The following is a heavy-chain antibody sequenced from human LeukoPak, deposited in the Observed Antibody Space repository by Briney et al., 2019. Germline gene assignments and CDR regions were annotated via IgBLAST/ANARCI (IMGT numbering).Heavy chain of an antibody. D-gene: IGHD6-13*01. CDR2: MNPNSGNT. J-gene: IGHJ1*01. CDR3: ARGYWQQPPLFQH. CDR1: GYTFTSYD. V-gene: IGHV1-8*01. Sequence: GASVKVSCKASGYTFTSYDINWVRQATGQGLEWMGRMNPNSGNTGYAQKFQGRVTMTRNTSISTAYMELSSLRSEDTAVYYCARGYWQQPPLFQHWGQGTLVTVSS.